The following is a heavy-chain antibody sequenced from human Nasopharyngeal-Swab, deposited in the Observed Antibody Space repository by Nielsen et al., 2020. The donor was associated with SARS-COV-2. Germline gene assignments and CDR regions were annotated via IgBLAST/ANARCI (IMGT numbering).Heavy chain of an antibody. J-gene: IGHJ5*02. V-gene: IGHV1-24*01. Sequence: ASVKVSCKVSGYTLTELSMHWVRQAPGKGLEWMGGIDTDDGETIYAQKFQGRVTMTEDTSTDTAYMELSSLRSDDTAVYYCETAPGIAVAGNWFDPWGQGTLVTVSS. CDR3: ETAPGIAVAGNWFDP. CDR2: IDTDDGET. D-gene: IGHD6-19*01. CDR1: GYTLTELS.